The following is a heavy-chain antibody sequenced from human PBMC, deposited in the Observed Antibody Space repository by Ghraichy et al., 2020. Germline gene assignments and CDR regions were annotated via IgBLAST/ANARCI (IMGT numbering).Heavy chain of an antibody. CDR2: IYYSGST. V-gene: IGHV4-59*01. J-gene: IGHJ4*02. CDR3: AGIPSSSTDLSLSYDY. CDR1: GGSISSYY. Sequence: SETLSLTCTVSGGSISSYYWSWIRQPPGKGLEWIGYIYYSGSTNYNPSLKSRVTISVDTSKNQFSLKLSSVTAADTAVYYCAGIPSSSTDLSLSYDYWGQGTLVTVSS. D-gene: IGHD2-21*01.